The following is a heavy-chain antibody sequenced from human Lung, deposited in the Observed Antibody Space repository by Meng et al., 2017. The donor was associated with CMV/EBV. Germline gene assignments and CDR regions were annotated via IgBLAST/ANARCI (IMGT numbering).Heavy chain of an antibody. J-gene: IGHJ6*02. CDR3: ARDMYYDFWSGYYSRGGDYYYGMDA. Sequence: GGSLRLSCAASGFTFSSYAMHWVRQAPGKGLEWVAVISYDGSNKYYADSVKGRFTISRDNSKNTLYLQMNSLRAEDTAVYYCARDMYYDFWSGYYSRGGDYYYGMDAWXQGTXVTVSS. CDR2: ISYDGSNK. D-gene: IGHD3-3*01. V-gene: IGHV3-30*04. CDR1: GFTFSSYA.